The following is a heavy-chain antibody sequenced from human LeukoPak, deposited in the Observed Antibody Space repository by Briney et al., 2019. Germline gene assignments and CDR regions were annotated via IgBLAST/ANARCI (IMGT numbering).Heavy chain of an antibody. CDR3: ATLGADFWSGYSPFDY. D-gene: IGHD3-3*01. Sequence: GGSLRLSCAASGFTVSSNYMSWVRQAPGKGLEWVSVIYSGGSTYYADSVKGRFTISRDNSKNTLYLQMNSPRAEDTAVYYCATLGADFWSGYSPFDYWGQGTLVTVSS. CDR1: GFTVSSNY. CDR2: IYSGGST. V-gene: IGHV3-53*01. J-gene: IGHJ4*02.